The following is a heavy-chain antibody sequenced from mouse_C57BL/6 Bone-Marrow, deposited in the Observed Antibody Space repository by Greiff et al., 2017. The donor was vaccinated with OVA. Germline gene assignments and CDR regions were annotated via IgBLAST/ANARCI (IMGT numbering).Heavy chain of an antibody. CDR3: ARYDYYGNAWFAY. CDR2: IYPRSGNT. Sequence: VQLQQSGAELARPGASVKLSCKASGYTFTSYGISWVKQRTGQGLEWIGEIYPRSGNTYYNEKFKGKATLTADKSSSTAYMELRSLTSEDSAVYFCARYDYYGNAWFAYWGQGTLVTVSA. CDR1: GYTFTSYG. V-gene: IGHV1-81*01. D-gene: IGHD2-1*01. J-gene: IGHJ3*01.